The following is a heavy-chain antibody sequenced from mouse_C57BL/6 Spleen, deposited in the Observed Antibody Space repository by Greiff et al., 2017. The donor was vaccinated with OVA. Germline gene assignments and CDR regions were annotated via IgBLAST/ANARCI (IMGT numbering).Heavy chain of an antibody. V-gene: IGHV1-80*01. CDR3: AQTYYYGSSLYYAMDY. CDR2: IYPGDGDT. D-gene: IGHD1-1*01. CDR1: GYAFSSYW. J-gene: IGHJ4*01. Sequence: QVQLQQSGAELVKPGASVKISCKASGYAFSSYWMNWVKQRPGKGLEWIGQIYPGDGDTTYNGKFKGKATLTADKSSSTAYMQLSSLTSEDSAVYFCAQTYYYGSSLYYAMDYWGQGTSVTVSS.